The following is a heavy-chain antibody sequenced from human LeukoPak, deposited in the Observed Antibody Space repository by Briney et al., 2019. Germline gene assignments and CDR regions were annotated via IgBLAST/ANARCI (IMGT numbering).Heavy chain of an antibody. CDR1: GGSISSGGYS. V-gene: IGHV4-61*08. CDR3: ATSFSSTWYGVFDY. Sequence: SETLSLTCAVSGGSISSGGYSWSWIRQPPGKGLEWIGYIYYSGSSNYNPSLKSRVTISVDTSKNQFSLKLSSVTAADTAVYYCATSFSSTWYGVFDYWGQGTLVTVSS. D-gene: IGHD6-13*01. J-gene: IGHJ4*02. CDR2: IYYSGSS.